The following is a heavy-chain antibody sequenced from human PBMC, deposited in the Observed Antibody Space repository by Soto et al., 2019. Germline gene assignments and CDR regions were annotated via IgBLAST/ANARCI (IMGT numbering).Heavy chain of an antibody. V-gene: IGHV3-30-3*01. CDR3: VTELGGFEY. CDR1: GFIFSNFG. CDR2: ISNDGSNT. Sequence: QVQLVESGGGVVQPGRSLRLSCVVSGFIFSNFGMHWVRQAPGKGLEWVAVISNDGSNTYYADSVKGRLTISRDNSKNTVYVQMSSLRPEDTSVYYRVTELGGFEYWGQGTLVTVSS. J-gene: IGHJ4*02. D-gene: IGHD3-16*01.